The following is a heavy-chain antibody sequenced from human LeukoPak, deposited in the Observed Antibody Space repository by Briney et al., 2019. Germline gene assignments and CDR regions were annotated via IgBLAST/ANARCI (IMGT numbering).Heavy chain of an antibody. V-gene: IGHV3-7*01. CDR1: GFTFSSSW. J-gene: IGHJ4*02. D-gene: IGHD4-11*01. Sequence: QPGGSLRLSCAASGFTFSSSWMSWVRQAPGKGLEWVANIKQDGSETYYVDSVRGRFTISRDNAKNSLYLQMSGLRAEDTAVYYCARLSTATSDSDYWGQGTLLSVSS. CDR2: IKQDGSET. CDR3: ARLSTATSDSDY.